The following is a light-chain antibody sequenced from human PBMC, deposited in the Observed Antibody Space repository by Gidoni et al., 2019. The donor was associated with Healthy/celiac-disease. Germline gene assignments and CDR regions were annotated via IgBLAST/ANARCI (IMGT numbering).Light chain of an antibody. CDR3: QQSCSTPFT. CDR1: QSISSY. J-gene: IGKJ3*01. CDR2: AAS. V-gene: IGKV1-39*01. Sequence: DIQLTQSPSTLSASLGERVTITCRASQSISSYLDWYQQKPGQAPRLLIYAASSMATGIPSRFSGSGSGTDFTLTISSLEPEDFAAYYCQQSCSTPFTFGPGTKVDIK.